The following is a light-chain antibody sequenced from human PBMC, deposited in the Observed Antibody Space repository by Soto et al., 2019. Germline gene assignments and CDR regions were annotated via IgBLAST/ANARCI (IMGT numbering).Light chain of an antibody. CDR1: SSNIGSNY. CDR3: AAWDGSLSGWV. J-gene: IGLJ3*02. V-gene: IGLV1-47*02. Sequence: QSVLSQPPSASGTPGQGVIISCSGGSSNIGSNYVYWYRLLPGTAPKLVMFSDVTRPPGVSDRFSGSKSGTSASLAISGLRPEDEADYFCAAWDGSLSGWVFGGATQLTVL. CDR2: SDV.